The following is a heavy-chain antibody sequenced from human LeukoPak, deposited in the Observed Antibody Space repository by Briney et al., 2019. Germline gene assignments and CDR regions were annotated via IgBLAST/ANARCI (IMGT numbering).Heavy chain of an antibody. J-gene: IGHJ4*02. CDR1: GFTFSSYS. Sequence: TAGSLRLSCAASGFTFSSYSMNWVRQAPGKGLEWVSYIGGTGNPMYYTDSVKGRFTISRDNDKNSLYLQMNSLRAEDTAVYYCARGLVITGGDLDYWGQGTLVTVSS. CDR3: ARGLVITGGDLDY. D-gene: IGHD4/OR15-4a*01. CDR2: IGGTGNPM. V-gene: IGHV3-48*01.